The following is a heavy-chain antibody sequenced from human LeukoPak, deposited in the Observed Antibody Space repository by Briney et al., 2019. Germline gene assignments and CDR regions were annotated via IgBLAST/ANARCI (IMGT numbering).Heavy chain of an antibody. V-gene: IGHV5-51*01. Sequence: GESLEISRKGSGYTFTSYWNGWVRQMPGKGLEWMGIIYPGDSDTRYSPSFQGQVTLSADKSINTAYLHWSSLKASDTAMYYCARRVGYCSSTTCYAYFDLGGRGTLATVSS. J-gene: IGHJ2*01. CDR2: IYPGDSDT. CDR3: ARRVGYCSSTTCYAYFDL. D-gene: IGHD2-2*03. CDR1: GYTFTSYW.